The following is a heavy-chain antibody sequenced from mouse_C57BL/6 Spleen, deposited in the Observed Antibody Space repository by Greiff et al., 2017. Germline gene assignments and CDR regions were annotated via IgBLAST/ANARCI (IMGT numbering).Heavy chain of an antibody. CDR1: GFTFSSYA. V-gene: IGHV5-4*01. Sequence: EVKLMESGGGLVKPGGSLKLSCAASGFTFSSYAMSWVRQTPEKRLEWVATISDGGSYTYYPDNVKGRFTISRDNAKNNLYLQMSHLKSENTAMXYCARDRDYYGSKAWVAYWGQGTLVTVSA. CDR3: ARDRDYYGSKAWVAY. CDR2: ISDGGSYT. D-gene: IGHD1-1*01. J-gene: IGHJ3*01.